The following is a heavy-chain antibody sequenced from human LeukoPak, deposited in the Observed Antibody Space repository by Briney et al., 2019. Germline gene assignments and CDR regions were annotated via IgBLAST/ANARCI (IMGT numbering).Heavy chain of an antibody. J-gene: IGHJ5*02. CDR1: GGTLSSYA. CDR3: ARATYDILTGGEDNWFDP. CDR2: IIPIFGIA. V-gene: IGHV1-69*04. D-gene: IGHD3-9*01. Sequence: SVKVSCKASGGTLSSYAISWVRQAPGQGLEWMGRIIPIFGIANYAQKFQGRVTITADKSTSTAYMELSSLRSEDTAVYYCARATYDILTGGEDNWFDPWGQGTLVTVSS.